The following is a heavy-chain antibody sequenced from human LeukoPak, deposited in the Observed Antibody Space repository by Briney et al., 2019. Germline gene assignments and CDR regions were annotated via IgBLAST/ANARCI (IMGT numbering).Heavy chain of an antibody. D-gene: IGHD7-27*01. CDR3: ARTLKLGIFAPLRLRREHDAFDI. CDR2: IYYSGST. V-gene: IGHV4-39*01. Sequence: SETLSLTCTVSGGSISSSSYYWGWIRQPPGKGLEWIGSIYYSGSTYYNPSLKSRVTISVDTSKNQFSLKLSSVTAADTAVYYCARTLKLGIFAPLRLRREHDAFDIWGQGTMVTVSS. J-gene: IGHJ3*02. CDR1: GGSISSSSYY.